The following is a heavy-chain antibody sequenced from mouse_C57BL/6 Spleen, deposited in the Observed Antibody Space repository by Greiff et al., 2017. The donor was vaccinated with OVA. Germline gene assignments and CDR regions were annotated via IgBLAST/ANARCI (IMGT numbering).Heavy chain of an antibody. CDR1: GFTFSSYA. V-gene: IGHV5-4*01. D-gene: IGHD1-1*01. CDR3: ARAITTVVARYWYFDV. Sequence: EVQRVESGGGLVKPGGSLKLSCAASGFTFSSYAMSWVRQTPEKRLEWVATISDGGSYTYYPDNVKGRFTISRDNAKNNLYLQMSHLKSEDTAMYYCARAITTVVARYWYFDVWGTGTTVTVSS. CDR2: ISDGGSYT. J-gene: IGHJ1*03.